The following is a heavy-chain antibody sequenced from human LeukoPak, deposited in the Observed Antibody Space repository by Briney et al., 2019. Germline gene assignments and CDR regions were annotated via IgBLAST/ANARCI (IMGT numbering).Heavy chain of an antibody. Sequence: PGGSLRLSCAASGFTFDDYAMHWVRQAPGKGLEWVSLISGDGGSKYYADSVKGRFTISRDNSKNSLYLQMNSLRTEDTALYYCAKYRYDYVWGSYRQYFDYWGQGTLVTVSS. J-gene: IGHJ4*02. CDR2: ISGDGGSK. CDR1: GFTFDDYA. CDR3: AKYRYDYVWGSYRQYFDY. V-gene: IGHV3-43*02. D-gene: IGHD3-16*02.